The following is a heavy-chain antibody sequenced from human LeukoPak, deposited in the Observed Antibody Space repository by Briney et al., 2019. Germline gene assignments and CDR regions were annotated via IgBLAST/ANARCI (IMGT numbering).Heavy chain of an antibody. V-gene: IGHV4-34*01. CDR1: GGSFSGYY. Sequence: NPSETLSLTCAVYGGSFSGYYWSWIRQPPGKGLEWSGEINHSGSTNYNPSLKSRVTISVDTSKNQFSLKLSSVTAADTAVYYCARRRSGSPVDYWGQGTLVTVSS. CDR2: INHSGST. CDR3: ARRRSGSPVDY. D-gene: IGHD1-26*01. J-gene: IGHJ4*02.